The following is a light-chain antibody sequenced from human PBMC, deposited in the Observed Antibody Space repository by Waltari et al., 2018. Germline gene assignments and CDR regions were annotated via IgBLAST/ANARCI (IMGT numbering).Light chain of an antibody. CDR3: CSCTYSSTFV. V-gene: IGLV2-23*03. CDR2: EGT. CDR1: LSDIEPYIC. Sequence: QSALTQPASVSGSPGQSITISCAGTLSDIEPYICVSWYQQHPGKAPKLIIYEGTKRPSGVSGRFSGSTSGDTAALTISGLLAEDEADYYCCSCTYSSTFVFGGGTKLSVL. J-gene: IGLJ2*01.